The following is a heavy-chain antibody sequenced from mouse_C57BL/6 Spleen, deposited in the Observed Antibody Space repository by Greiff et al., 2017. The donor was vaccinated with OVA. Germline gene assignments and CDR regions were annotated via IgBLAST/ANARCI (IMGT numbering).Heavy chain of an antibody. D-gene: IGHD1-1*01. V-gene: IGHV1-64*01. CDR2: IHPNSGST. CDR1: GYTFTSYW. CDR3: ARSEYYGGSPYYFDY. J-gene: IGHJ2*01. Sequence: QVQLKQPGAELVKPGASVKLSCEASGYTFTSYWMHWVKQRPGQGLEWIGMIHPNSGSTNYNEKFKSKATLTVDKSSSTAYMQLSSLTSEDSAVYYCARSEYYGGSPYYFDYWGQGTTLTVSS.